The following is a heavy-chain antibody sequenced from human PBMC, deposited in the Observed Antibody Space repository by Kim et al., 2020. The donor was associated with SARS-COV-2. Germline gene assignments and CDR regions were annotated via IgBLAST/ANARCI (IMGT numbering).Heavy chain of an antibody. V-gene: IGHV3-7*01. CDR3: ARDLRVVMVQGLPGKLCDY. D-gene: IGHD3-10*01. Sequence: GGSLRLSCAASGFTFSSYWMSWVRQAPGKGLEWVANIKQDGSEKYYVDSVKGRFTISRDNAKNSLYLQMNSLRAEDTAVYYCARDLRVVMVQGLPGKLCDYWGQGTLVTVSS. CDR1: GFTFSSYW. CDR2: IKQDGSEK. J-gene: IGHJ4*02.